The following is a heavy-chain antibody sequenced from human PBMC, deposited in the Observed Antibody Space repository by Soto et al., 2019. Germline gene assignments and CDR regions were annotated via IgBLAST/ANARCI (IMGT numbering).Heavy chain of an antibody. CDR1: GDTFSSYA. CDR2: IIPIFGKP. CDR3: ARAGYCSGSNCYWFAS. D-gene: IGHD2-2*01. J-gene: IGHJ5*01. V-gene: IGHV1-69*06. Sequence: QVQLVQSGAEVKRPGSSVKISCKASGDTFSSYAFSWVRQAPGHGLEWMGGIIPIFGKPSYAQRFQGRVTITADKSTSTLYMELRWLRSEDTAVYYCARAGYCSGSNCYWFASWGQGTLVTASS.